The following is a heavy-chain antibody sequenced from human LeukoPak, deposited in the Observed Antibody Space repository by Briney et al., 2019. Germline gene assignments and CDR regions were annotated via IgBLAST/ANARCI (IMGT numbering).Heavy chain of an antibody. CDR3: PRDYSKAPVVVATPPLDY. Sequence: GRSLRLSCAASGFAFSSYSVNWGRRAPGQGVGWGSSMSGSSSYIYSADSVKARFTIPRDNAKHSLYLQMNSLRAEDPALYYLPRDYSKAPVVVATPPLDYWSQGTLVTVPS. CDR2: MSGSSSYI. V-gene: IGHV3-21*01. CDR1: GFAFSSYS. J-gene: IGHJ4*02. D-gene: IGHD2-15*01.